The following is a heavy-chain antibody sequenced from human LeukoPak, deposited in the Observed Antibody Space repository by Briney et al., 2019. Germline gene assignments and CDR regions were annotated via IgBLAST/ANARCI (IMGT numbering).Heavy chain of an antibody. CDR2: IYHSGET. V-gene: IGHV4-38-2*02. CDR1: VFSLSSDYF. CDR3: ANSASEDYFDY. J-gene: IGHJ4*02. Sequence: PSETLSLTCRVSVFSLSSDYFWGWIRPPPGKELEWIGTIYHSGETFYNPSLKSRVTISVDTSKKQFSLKLRSVTTADTAVYYCANSASEDYFDYWGQGTLVTVSS.